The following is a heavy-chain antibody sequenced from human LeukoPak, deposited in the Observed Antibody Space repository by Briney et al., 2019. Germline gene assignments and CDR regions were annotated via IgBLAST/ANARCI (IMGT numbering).Heavy chain of an antibody. CDR1: GYTFTTSA. D-gene: IGHD3-16*01. CDR2: INTNTGNP. V-gene: IGHV7-4-1*02. J-gene: IGHJ4*02. Sequence: ASVKVSCKASGYTFTTSAMSWVRQAPRQGLEWMGWINTNTGNPTYAQGFTGRFVFSFDPSVSTAFLQINSLKAEDPAVYYCARGLGDGDYLGQGTLVTISS. CDR3: ARGLGDGDY.